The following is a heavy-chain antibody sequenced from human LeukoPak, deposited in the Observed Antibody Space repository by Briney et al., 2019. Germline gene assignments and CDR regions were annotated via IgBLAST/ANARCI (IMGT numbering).Heavy chain of an antibody. V-gene: IGHV3-30*01. J-gene: IGHJ4*02. Sequence: GRSLRLSCAASGFTFSSYAMHWVRQAPGKGLEWVAVISYDGSNRYYADSVKGRFTIPRDNSKNTQYLQMNSLRAEDTAVYYCARGNGARPNYGSGNYASYWGQGTLVTVSS. CDR1: GFTFSSYA. D-gene: IGHD3-10*01. CDR2: ISYDGSNR. CDR3: ARGNGARPNYGSGNYASY.